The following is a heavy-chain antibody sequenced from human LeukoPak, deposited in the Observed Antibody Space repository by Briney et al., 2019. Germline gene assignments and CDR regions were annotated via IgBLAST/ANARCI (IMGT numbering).Heavy chain of an antibody. Sequence: SETLSLTCTVSGGSISSYYWSWIRQPPGKGLEWIGYIYYSGNTNYNPSLKSRVTISVDTSKNQFSLKLSSVTAADTAVYYCARARSGSYTYFDYWGQGTLVTVSS. D-gene: IGHD1-26*01. V-gene: IGHV4-59*01. J-gene: IGHJ4*02. CDR3: ARARSGSYTYFDY. CDR1: GGSISSYY. CDR2: IYYSGNT.